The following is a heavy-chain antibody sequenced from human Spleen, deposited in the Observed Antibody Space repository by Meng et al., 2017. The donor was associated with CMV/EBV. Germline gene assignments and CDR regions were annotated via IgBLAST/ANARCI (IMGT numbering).Heavy chain of an antibody. Sequence: GESLKISCAASGFSFGSYWMSWVRQTPGKGLEWVANIKEDGSEKYYADSVKGRFTISRDNAKSSLDLQMNSLRVDDTAVYYCARESSFWNGYQVNYYFDYWGQGTLVTVSS. CDR3: ARESSFWNGYQVNYYFDY. CDR1: GFSFGSYW. CDR2: IKEDGSEK. V-gene: IGHV3-7*01. J-gene: IGHJ4*02. D-gene: IGHD3-3*01.